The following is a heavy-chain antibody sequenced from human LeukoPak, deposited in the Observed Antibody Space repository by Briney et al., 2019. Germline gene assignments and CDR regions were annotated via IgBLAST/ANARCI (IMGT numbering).Heavy chain of an antibody. D-gene: IGHD6-19*01. Sequence: ASVKVSCKASGYTFTGYYMHWVRQAPGQGLEWMGWINSKSGGTNYAQKFQGRVTMTRDTSISTTYMELSRLRSDDTAVYYCARDLGISGWYAPPLGYFDYWGQGTLVTVSS. CDR3: ARDLGISGWYAPPLGYFDY. J-gene: IGHJ4*02. V-gene: IGHV1-2*02. CDR2: INSKSGGT. CDR1: GYTFTGYY.